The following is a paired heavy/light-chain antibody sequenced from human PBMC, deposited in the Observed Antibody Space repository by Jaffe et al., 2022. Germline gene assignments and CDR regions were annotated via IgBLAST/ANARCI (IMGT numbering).Heavy chain of an antibody. V-gene: IGHV4-4*02. CDR3: ARYFMGSYYRLGYYYYYMDV. J-gene: IGHJ6*03. Sequence: QVQLQESGPGLVKPSGTLSLTCAVSGGSISSSNWWSWVRQPPGKGLEWIGEIYHSGSTNYNPSLKSRVTISVDKSKNQFSLKLSSVTAADTAVYYCARYFMGSYYRLGYYYYYMDVWGKGTTVTVSS. CDR2: IYHSGST. D-gene: IGHD3-10*01. CDR1: GGSISSSNW.
Light chain of an antibody. V-gene: IGKV3-11*01. Sequence: EIVLTQSPATLSLSPGERATLSCRASQSVSSYLAWYQQKPGQAPRLLIYDASNRATGIPARFSGSGSGTDFTLTISSLEPEDFAVYYCQQRSNWPLITFGPGTKVDIK. CDR2: DAS. CDR3: QQRSNWPLIT. CDR1: QSVSSY. J-gene: IGKJ3*01.